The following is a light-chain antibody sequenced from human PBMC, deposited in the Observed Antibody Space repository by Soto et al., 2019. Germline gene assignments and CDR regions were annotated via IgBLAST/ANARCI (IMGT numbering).Light chain of an antibody. V-gene: IGKV3-20*01. CDR3: QQYGSSALT. CDR2: GAS. Sequence: EIVLMQSPGTLSLSPGERATLSCRASQSVSRGFLAWYQQKPGQAPRLLIYGASSRAAGVPDRFSGSGSGTDFTLTISRLEPEDFAVYYCQQYGSSALTFGPGTKVDIK. CDR1: QSVSRGF. J-gene: IGKJ3*01.